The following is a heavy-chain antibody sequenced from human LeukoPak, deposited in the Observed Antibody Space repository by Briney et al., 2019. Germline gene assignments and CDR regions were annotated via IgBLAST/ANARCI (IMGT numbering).Heavy chain of an antibody. V-gene: IGHV4-34*01. J-gene: IGHJ4*02. Sequence: PSETLSLTCAVYGGSFSGYYWSWIRQPPGKGLEWIGEINRSGSTNYNPSLKSRVTISVDTSKNQFSLKLSSVTAADTAVYYCARKRGYSYGWGYWGQGTLVTVSS. CDR3: ARKRGYSYGWGY. CDR1: GGSFSGYY. D-gene: IGHD5-18*01. CDR2: INRSGST.